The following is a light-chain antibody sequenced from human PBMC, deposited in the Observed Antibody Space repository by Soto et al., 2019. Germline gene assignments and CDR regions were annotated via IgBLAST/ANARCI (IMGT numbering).Light chain of an antibody. V-gene: IGKV3-20*01. Sequence: EIVLTQSPGTLSLSKGERATLSCRASQSVSSSYLAWYQQKPGQAPRLLIYGASSRATGIPDRFSGSGSGTDFTLTISRLEPEDFAVYYCQQYDSSPWTFGQGTKVDNK. CDR1: QSVSSSY. CDR3: QQYDSSPWT. J-gene: IGKJ1*01. CDR2: GAS.